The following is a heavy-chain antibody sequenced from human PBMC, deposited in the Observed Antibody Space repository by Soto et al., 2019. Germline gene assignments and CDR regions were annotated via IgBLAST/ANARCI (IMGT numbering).Heavy chain of an antibody. D-gene: IGHD6-19*01. V-gene: IGHV1-18*03. J-gene: IGHJ4*02. CDR2: ISANNGNT. CDR1: GYTFTSYG. Sequence: QVQLVQSGAEVKKPGASVKVSCKASGYTFTSYGISWVRQATGQGLEWMGWISANNGNTNYAQQLQGRVTMTTDTSTSTAYMELRSLRSDDMAVYYCAGGSRIAVPSPAALDFDYWGQGTLVTVSS. CDR3: AGGSRIAVPSPAALDFDY.